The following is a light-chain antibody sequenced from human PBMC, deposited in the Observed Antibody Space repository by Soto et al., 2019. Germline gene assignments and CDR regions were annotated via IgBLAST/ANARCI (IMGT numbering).Light chain of an antibody. CDR3: QQYDNPL. V-gene: IGKV1-33*01. CDR1: QDISNY. Sequence: DIQMTQSPSSLSASVGDRVTITCQASQDISNYLNWYQQNPGKAPKLLIYDASNLETGVPSRFSGSGSGTDFTFTISSLQPEDIATYYCQQYDNPLFGPGPKEHIK. J-gene: IGKJ3*01. CDR2: DAS.